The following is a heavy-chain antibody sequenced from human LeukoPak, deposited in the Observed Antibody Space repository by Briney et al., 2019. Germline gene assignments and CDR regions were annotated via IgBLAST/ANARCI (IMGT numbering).Heavy chain of an antibody. CDR3: ALGIVGATDY. CDR1: GYTFTSYD. V-gene: IGHV1-8*01. CDR2: MNPNSGNT. D-gene: IGHD1-26*01. J-gene: IGHJ4*02. Sequence: ASVTVSFTASGYTFTSYDINWVRQATGQGLEWMGWMNPNSGNTGYAQKFQGRVTMTRNTSISTAYMELSSLRSEDTVVYYCALGIVGATDYWGQGTLVTVSS.